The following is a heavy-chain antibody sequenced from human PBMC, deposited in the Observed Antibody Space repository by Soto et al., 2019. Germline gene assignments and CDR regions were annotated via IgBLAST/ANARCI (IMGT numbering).Heavy chain of an antibody. CDR2: IYYSGSA. V-gene: IGHV4-30-4*01. CDR3: ARLYYYDTSGYLSFDY. D-gene: IGHD3-22*01. J-gene: IGHJ4*02. CDR1: GSNIISGDYY. Sequence: SETLSLTSTVSGSNIISGDYYWSWVRQSPGKGLDWIGYIYYSGSAYYNPSLKSRPTISVDTSRNQFSLELTSVTAADTAVYYCARLYYYDTSGYLSFDYWGQGTLVTVSS.